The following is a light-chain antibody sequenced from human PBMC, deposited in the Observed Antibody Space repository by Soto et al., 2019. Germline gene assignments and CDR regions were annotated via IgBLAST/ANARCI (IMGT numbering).Light chain of an antibody. CDR3: RPYGISSS. CDR2: DAS. J-gene: IGKJ4*01. Sequence: EIVSTQSPGTLSLSPGERATLSCRASQSVSSSYLAWYQQKPGQAPRLLIYDASSRATGIPDRFSGSGSGTDFTLTIGRLEPFVFVGYSWRPYGISSSLGGGTRV. CDR1: QSVSSSY. V-gene: IGKV3-20*01.